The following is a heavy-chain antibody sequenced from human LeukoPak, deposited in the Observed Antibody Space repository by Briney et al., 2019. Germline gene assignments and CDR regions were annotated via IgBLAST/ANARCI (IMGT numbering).Heavy chain of an antibody. V-gene: IGHV4-34*01. CDR1: GDSISKTYYY. J-gene: IGHJ5*02. CDR3: ARASGTGWFDP. Sequence: SETLSLTCSVSGDSISKTYYYWSWIRQPPGKGLEWIGEINHSGSTNYNPSLKSRVTISVDTSKNQFSLKLSSVTAADTAVYYCARASGTGWFDPWGQGTLVTVSS. D-gene: IGHD6-13*01. CDR2: INHSGST.